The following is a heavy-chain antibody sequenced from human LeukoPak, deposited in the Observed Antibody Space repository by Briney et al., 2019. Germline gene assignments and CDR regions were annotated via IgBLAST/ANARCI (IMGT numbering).Heavy chain of an antibody. CDR3: AGRYDSSGYPLH. J-gene: IGHJ4*02. CDR2: LYSGGTT. D-gene: IGHD3-22*01. Sequence: GGSLRLSCAASGFSVSSNYVGWVRQAPGKGLEWVSLLYSGGTTYYADSVKGRFTISRDNSKNTLYLQMNSLRAEDTAVYYCAGRYDSSGYPLHWGQGTLVTVSS. V-gene: IGHV3-53*05. CDR1: GFSVSSNY.